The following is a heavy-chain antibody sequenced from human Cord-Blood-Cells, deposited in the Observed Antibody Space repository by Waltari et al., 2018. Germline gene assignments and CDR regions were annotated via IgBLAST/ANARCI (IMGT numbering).Heavy chain of an antibody. J-gene: IGHJ4*02. V-gene: IGHV3-33*01. CDR3: ARDREGGDIVVVPAAPDY. CDR1: SYG. CDR2: IWYGGSNK. D-gene: IGHD2-2*01. Sequence: SYGMHWVRQAPGKGLEWVAVIWYGGSNKYYADSVKGRFTISRDNSKNTLYLQMNSLRAEDTAVYYCARDREGGDIVVVPAAPDYWGQGTLVTVSS.